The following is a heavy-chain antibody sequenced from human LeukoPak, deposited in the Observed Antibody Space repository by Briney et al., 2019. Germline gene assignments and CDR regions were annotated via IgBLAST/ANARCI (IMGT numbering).Heavy chain of an antibody. Sequence: SETLSLTCTVSGDSISSYYWSWIRQPPGKGLEWIGYIYYSGGTDYNPSLKSRVTISVDTSKNQFSLKLSSVTAADTAVYYCARHGSGSYSYWGQGTLVTVSS. CDR2: IYYSGGT. D-gene: IGHD3-10*01. V-gene: IGHV4-59*08. CDR3: ARHGSGSYSY. CDR1: GDSISSYY. J-gene: IGHJ4*02.